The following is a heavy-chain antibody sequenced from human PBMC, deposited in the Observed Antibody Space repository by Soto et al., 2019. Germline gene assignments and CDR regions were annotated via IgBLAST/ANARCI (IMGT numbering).Heavy chain of an antibody. Sequence: ASVKVSCKASGYTFTSYAMHWVRQAPGQRLEWMGWINAGNGNTKYSQKFQGRVTITRDTSASTAYMELSSLRSEDTAVYYFARDGRRTGTTYYYYGMDVWGQGTTVTVSS. CDR2: INAGNGNT. D-gene: IGHD1-1*01. V-gene: IGHV1-3*01. J-gene: IGHJ6*02. CDR1: GYTFTSYA. CDR3: ARDGRRTGTTYYYYGMDV.